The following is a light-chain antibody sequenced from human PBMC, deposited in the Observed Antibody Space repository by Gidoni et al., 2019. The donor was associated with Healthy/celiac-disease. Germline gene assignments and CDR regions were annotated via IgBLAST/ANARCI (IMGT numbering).Light chain of an antibody. CDR1: SSDVGSYNL. Sequence: QSALPQPASVSGSPGQSITISCTGTSSDVGSYNLVSWYQQPPGKAPKLMIYEVSKRPSGVSNRFSGSKSGNTASLTISGLQAEDEADYYCCSYAGSSTRFGGGTKLTVL. J-gene: IGLJ2*01. V-gene: IGLV2-23*02. CDR2: EVS. CDR3: CSYAGSSTR.